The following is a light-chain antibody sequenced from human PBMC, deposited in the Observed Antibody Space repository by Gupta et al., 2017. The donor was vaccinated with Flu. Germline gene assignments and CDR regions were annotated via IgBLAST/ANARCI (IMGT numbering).Light chain of an antibody. J-gene: IGKJ2*01. Sequence: VRAALSCMASQRGSSKLSWYLQKPGHAPRLLIYGASTRATGIPASCSCSGSGTEFTLTITSLQSEDFAADYCQQYNDWYLYTFGHGTKLEIK. CDR3: QQYNDWYLYT. V-gene: IGKV3-15*01. CDR2: GAS. CDR1: QRGSSK.